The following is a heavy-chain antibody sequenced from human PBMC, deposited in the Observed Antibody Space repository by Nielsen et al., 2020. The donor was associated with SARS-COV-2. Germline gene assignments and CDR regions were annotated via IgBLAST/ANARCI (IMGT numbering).Heavy chain of an antibody. CDR2: IYFSGST. J-gene: IGHJ3*01. CDR3: ARGKRGVAFDV. Sequence: SETLSLTCTVSGGSISGYYWNWIRQPPGKGLEWIGYIYFSGSTTYNPSLKSRVTISVDTSKSHFSLKLNSVTAADTADYYRARGKRGVAFDVWGQGSMVTVSS. D-gene: IGHD3-10*01. CDR1: GGSISGYY. V-gene: IGHV4-59*01.